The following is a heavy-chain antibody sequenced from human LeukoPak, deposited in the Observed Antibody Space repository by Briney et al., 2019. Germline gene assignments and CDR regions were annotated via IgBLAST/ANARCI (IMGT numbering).Heavy chain of an antibody. J-gene: IGHJ4*02. CDR3: ATSPAEYMTTVILYYFDY. CDR2: IQQDGSDK. D-gene: IGHD4-17*01. CDR1: GFSFNNYW. Sequence: GGSLRLSCAASGFSFNNYWMTWVRQAPGKGLEWVANIQQDGSDKYYVDSVKGRFTISRDNAKNSLYLQMNSLRAEDTAVYYCATSPAEYMTTVILYYFDYWGQGTLVTVSS. V-gene: IGHV3-7*03.